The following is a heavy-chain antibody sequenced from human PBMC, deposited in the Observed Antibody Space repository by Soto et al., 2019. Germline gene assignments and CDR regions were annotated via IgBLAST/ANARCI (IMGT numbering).Heavy chain of an antibody. D-gene: IGHD1-26*01. V-gene: IGHV3-74*01. CDR2: IPSDGRDV. CDR1: GFNFRDFW. CDR3: TRDDSGLGIDY. Sequence: GGSLRLSCEASGFNFRDFWMHWVRQPPGKGPEWVSNIPSDGRDVSYADSVRGRFTISRDDARNTLCLQMSDLRVEDTAIYYCTRDDSGLGIDYWGQGTQVTVLL. J-gene: IGHJ4*02.